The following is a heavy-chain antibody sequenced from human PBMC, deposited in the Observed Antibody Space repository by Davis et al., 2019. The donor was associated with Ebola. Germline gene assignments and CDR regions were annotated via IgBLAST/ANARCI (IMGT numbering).Heavy chain of an antibody. CDR3: AQEATWIQLWLLGY. D-gene: IGHD5-18*01. Sequence: DSVQGRFTISRDNSKNTLYLQMNSLRAEDTAVYYCAQEATWIQLWLLGYWGQGTLVTVSS. J-gene: IGHJ4*02. V-gene: IGHV3-30*02.